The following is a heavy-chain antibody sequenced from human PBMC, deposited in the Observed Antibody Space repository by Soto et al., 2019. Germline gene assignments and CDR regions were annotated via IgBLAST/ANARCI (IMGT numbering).Heavy chain of an antibody. J-gene: IGHJ3*02. Sequence: QVQLQESGPGLVKPSQTLSLTCTVSGGSISSSGYYWSWIRQHPGKGLEWIGYIYYSGSTYYNPSIKSRVTISVDTSKSQFSLKLSSVTAADTAVYYCARDRDGGTFDIWGQGTMVTVSS. CDR2: IYYSGST. D-gene: IGHD3-16*01. CDR3: ARDRDGGTFDI. CDR1: GGSISSSGYY. V-gene: IGHV4-31*03.